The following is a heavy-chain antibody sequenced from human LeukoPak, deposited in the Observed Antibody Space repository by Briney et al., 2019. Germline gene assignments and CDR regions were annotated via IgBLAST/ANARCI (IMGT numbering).Heavy chain of an antibody. J-gene: IGHJ5*02. Sequence: ASVKVSCKDSGYPFTTYGISWVRQAPGQGLEWMGWISTYNGDTNYAQKFQGRVIMTTDTSTSTAYIELRSLRSDDTAAYYCAREWWGYDVLTGDNWFDPWGQGTLVTVSS. V-gene: IGHV1-18*01. CDR2: ISTYNGDT. D-gene: IGHD3-9*01. CDR1: GYPFTTYG. CDR3: AREWWGYDVLTGDNWFDP.